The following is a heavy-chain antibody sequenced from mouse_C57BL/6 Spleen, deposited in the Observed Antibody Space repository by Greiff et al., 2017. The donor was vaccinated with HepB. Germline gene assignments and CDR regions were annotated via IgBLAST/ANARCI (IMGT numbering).Heavy chain of an antibody. Sequence: EVQLQESGGGLVKPGGSLKLSCAASGFTFSSYAMSWVRQTPEKRLEWVATISDGGSYTYYPDNVKGRFTISRDNAKNNLYLQMSHLKSEDTAMYYCARDITTVVASYWYFDVWGTGTTVTVSS. CDR1: GFTFSSYA. V-gene: IGHV5-4*01. CDR2: ISDGGSYT. CDR3: ARDITTVVASYWYFDV. D-gene: IGHD1-1*01. J-gene: IGHJ1*03.